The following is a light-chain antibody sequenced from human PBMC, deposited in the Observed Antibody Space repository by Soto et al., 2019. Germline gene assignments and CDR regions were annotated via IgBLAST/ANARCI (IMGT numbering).Light chain of an antibody. CDR3: QQYDNWPLT. CDR2: GAS. Sequence: EIVITQSPATLSVSPGERATVPCRASQSVRNNLAWYQQKPGQAPRLLIYGASTRATGTPARFSGSGYGTEFTLTISSLQSEDFAVYYCQQYDNWPLTFGGGTKVDIK. V-gene: IGKV3-15*01. J-gene: IGKJ4*01. CDR1: QSVRNN.